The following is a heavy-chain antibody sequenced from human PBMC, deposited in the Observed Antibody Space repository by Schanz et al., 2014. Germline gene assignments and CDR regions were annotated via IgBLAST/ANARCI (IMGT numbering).Heavy chain of an antibody. D-gene: IGHD2-8*02. Sequence: DVQLVDSGGGLVQPGGSLRLSCVASGFNFYTSAMTWVRQAPGKGLEWVSLIYSNGSTYYADSVKGRFIISRDNSKNTLCLQMNSLRAEDTAVYYCAKDTGYCHGGACYCFEYWGLGILVTVSS. V-gene: IGHV3-66*02. J-gene: IGHJ4*02. CDR2: IYSNGST. CDR3: AKDTGYCHGGACYCFEY. CDR1: GFNFYTSA.